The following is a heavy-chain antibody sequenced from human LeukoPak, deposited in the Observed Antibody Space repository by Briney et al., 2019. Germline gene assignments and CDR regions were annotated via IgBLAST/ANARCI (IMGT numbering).Heavy chain of an antibody. CDR1: GFTFSNYW. CDR2: IKEDGSQK. Sequence: GGSLRLSCAVSGFTFSNYWMNWVRQAPGKGLEWVANIKEDGSQKYYVGSVKGRFTVSRDNAKNSVYLQMSSLRDEDTAVYYCARGLNTSPGVDYWGQGTLVTVSS. V-gene: IGHV3-7*01. J-gene: IGHJ4*02. CDR3: ARGLNTSPGVDY. D-gene: IGHD3-16*01.